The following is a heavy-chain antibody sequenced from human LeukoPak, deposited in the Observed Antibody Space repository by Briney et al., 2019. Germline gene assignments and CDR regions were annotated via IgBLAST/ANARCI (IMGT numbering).Heavy chain of an antibody. D-gene: IGHD3-3*01. Sequence: PGGSLRLSCAASGFTFSSYGMHWVRQAPGKGLEWVAFIRYDGSNKYYADSVKGRFTISRDNSKNTLYLQMNSLRAEDTAVYYCAKEYHDFWSGSYGLDYWGQGTLVTVSS. CDR2: IRYDGSNK. J-gene: IGHJ4*02. V-gene: IGHV3-30*02. CDR1: GFTFSSYG. CDR3: AKEYHDFWSGSYGLDY.